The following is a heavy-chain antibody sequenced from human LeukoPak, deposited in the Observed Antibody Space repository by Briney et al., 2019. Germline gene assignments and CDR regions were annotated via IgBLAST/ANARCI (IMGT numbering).Heavy chain of an antibody. CDR1: GGSISIYY. V-gene: IGHV3-23*01. J-gene: IGHJ4*02. CDR2: IRGSGGST. CDR3: AKDWEYCSGGSCRTYGGLDY. Sequence: ETLSLTCTVSGGSISIYYWSWVRQAPGKGLEWVSAIRGSGGSTNYGDSVKGRFTISRDNSKNTLYLKMNSLRAEDTAVYYCAKDWEYCSGGSCRTYGGLDYWGQGTLVTVSS. D-gene: IGHD2-15*01.